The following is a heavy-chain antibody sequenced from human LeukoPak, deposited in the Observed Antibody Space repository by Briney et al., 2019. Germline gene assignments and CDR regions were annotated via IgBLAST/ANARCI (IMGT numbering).Heavy chain of an antibody. Sequence: GGSLRLSCAASGFTVSSNYMSWVRQAPGKGLEWVSVIYSSGSTYYADSVKGRFTISRDNSKNTLYLQMNSLRAEDTAVYYCAREQLVRSSWFDPWGQGTLVTVSS. J-gene: IGHJ5*02. V-gene: IGHV3-66*02. D-gene: IGHD6-6*01. CDR2: IYSSGST. CDR3: AREQLVRSSWFDP. CDR1: GFTVSSNY.